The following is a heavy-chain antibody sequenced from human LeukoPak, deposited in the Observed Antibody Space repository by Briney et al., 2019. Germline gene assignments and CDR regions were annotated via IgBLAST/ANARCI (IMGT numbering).Heavy chain of an antibody. CDR1: GFTFSSYE. D-gene: IGHD6-19*01. Sequence: GGSLRLSCAASGFTFSSYEMNWVRQAPGKGLEWVSYISSSGSTIYYADSVKGRLTISRDNAKNSLYLQMNSLRAEDTAVYYCAREGLAAVAFDYWGQGTLVTVSS. CDR2: ISSSGSTI. V-gene: IGHV3-48*03. J-gene: IGHJ4*02. CDR3: AREGLAAVAFDY.